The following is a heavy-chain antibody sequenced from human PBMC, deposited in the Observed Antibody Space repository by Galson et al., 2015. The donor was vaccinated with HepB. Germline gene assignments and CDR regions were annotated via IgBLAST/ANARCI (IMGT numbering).Heavy chain of an antibody. CDR2: INPSSGGT. CDR3: ATGRTTTSYYFDY. D-gene: IGHD1-1*01. Sequence: SVKVYCKASGYTFSGYYMHWVRQAPGQGLEWMGWINPSSGGTDYAQKFQGSVTMTRDTSISTAYMELSRLRSDDTAVYYCATGRTTTSYYFDYWGQGTLITVSS. V-gene: IGHV1-2*02. J-gene: IGHJ4*02. CDR1: GYTFSGYY.